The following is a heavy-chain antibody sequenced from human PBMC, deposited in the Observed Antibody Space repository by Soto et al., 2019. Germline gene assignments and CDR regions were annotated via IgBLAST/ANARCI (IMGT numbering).Heavy chain of an antibody. J-gene: IGHJ4*02. Sequence: QITLKESGPTLVKPTQTLTLTCTFSGFSLSTTAVGVGWIRQPPGKALEWVALIYWDDDKRYSPSLKSRLTNTKTTSXTQVVLTMTNMDPVDTATYYCAHIAYAWVLGGFDYWGQGTLVTVSS. V-gene: IGHV2-5*02. CDR2: IYWDDDK. CDR3: AHIAYAWVLGGFDY. CDR1: GFSLSTTAVG. D-gene: IGHD3-16*01.